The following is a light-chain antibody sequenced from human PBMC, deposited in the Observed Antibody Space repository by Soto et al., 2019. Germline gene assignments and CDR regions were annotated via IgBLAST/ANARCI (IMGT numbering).Light chain of an antibody. J-gene: IGLJ2*01. CDR2: EVN. Sequence: HSVLTQPASVSGSPGQSITISCTGTGSDVGDNRYVSWYQQYPGKAPKLILYEVNNRPSGVSSRFSGSKSGNTASLTISGLQADDEADYYCGSYTSTSPLFGGGTKLTVL. CDR3: GSYTSTSPL. V-gene: IGLV2-14*01. CDR1: GSDVGDNRY.